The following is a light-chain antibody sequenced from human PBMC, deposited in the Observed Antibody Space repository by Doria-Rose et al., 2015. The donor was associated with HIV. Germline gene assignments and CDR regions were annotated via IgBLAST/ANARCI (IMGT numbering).Light chain of an antibody. Sequence: TQSPESLGMSLGERATLNCKSNQSLLYTSKNYLAWYQQKPGQPPKLLIYWASTRQSEFPARLSGSGSGTDFTLTISSLEAEDVAVYYCQQYYDTPSFGPGTTVDIQ. V-gene: IGKV4-1*01. J-gene: IGKJ3*01. CDR2: WAS. CDR1: QSLLYTSKNY. CDR3: QQYYDTPS.